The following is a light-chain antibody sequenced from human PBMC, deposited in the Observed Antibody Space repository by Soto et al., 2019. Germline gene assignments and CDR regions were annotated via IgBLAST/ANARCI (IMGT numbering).Light chain of an antibody. V-gene: IGKV3-20*01. CDR2: GAS. CDR3: QEYGSSRT. Sequence: EIVLTQSPGTLSLSPGERATLSCRASQSVSSSYLAWYQQKPGQAPRLLIYGASSRATGIPDRFSGSGSGTDFPLTISRLEPEDFAVYYCQEYGSSRTFGQGTKVAIK. J-gene: IGKJ1*01. CDR1: QSVSSSY.